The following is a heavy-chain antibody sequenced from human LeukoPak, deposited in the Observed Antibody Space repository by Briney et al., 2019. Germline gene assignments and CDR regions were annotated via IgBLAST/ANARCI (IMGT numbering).Heavy chain of an antibody. CDR2: INPNTGNP. Sequence: VSVKVSCKASGYTFITYGINWVRQAPGQGLEWMGWINPNTGNPMYAQGFTGRFVFSLDTYVSTAYLQISSLKAEDTAVYYCARPSGTIFGVVTPFDYWGQGTLVTVSS. J-gene: IGHJ4*02. CDR1: GYTFITYG. CDR3: ARPSGTIFGVVTPFDY. V-gene: IGHV7-4-1*02. D-gene: IGHD3-3*01.